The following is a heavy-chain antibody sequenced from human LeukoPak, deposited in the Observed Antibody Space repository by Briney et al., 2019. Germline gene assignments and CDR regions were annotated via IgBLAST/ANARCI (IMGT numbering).Heavy chain of an antibody. Sequence: GGSLRLSCAASGFTFGSYWMSWVRQAPGKGLEWVANIKQDGSEKYYVDSVKGRFTISRDNAKNSLYLQMNSLRAEDTAVYYCARGRGSGWYSNNYFDYWGQGTLVTVSS. D-gene: IGHD6-19*01. CDR1: GFTFGSYW. CDR3: ARGRGSGWYSNNYFDY. CDR2: IKQDGSEK. V-gene: IGHV3-7*01. J-gene: IGHJ4*02.